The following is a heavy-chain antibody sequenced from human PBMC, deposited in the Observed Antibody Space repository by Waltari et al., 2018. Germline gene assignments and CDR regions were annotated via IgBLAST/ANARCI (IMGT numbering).Heavy chain of an antibody. Sequence: QVQLQQWGAGLLKPSETLSLTCAVYGGSFSGYYWSWIRQPPGKGLEWIGEINHSGSTNYTPSLKIRVTISVDTSKNQFSLKLSSVTAADTAVYYCARGVLLGELEQGFYFDYWGQGTLVAVSS. D-gene: IGHD1-1*01. CDR2: INHSGST. CDR1: GGSFSGYY. V-gene: IGHV4-34*01. J-gene: IGHJ4*02. CDR3: ARGVLLGELEQGFYFDY.